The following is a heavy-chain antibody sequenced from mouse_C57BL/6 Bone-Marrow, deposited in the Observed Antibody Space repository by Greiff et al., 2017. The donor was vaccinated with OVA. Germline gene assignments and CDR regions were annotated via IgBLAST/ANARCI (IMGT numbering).Heavy chain of an antibody. D-gene: IGHD4-1*01. Sequence: EVKLVESGGDLVKPGGSLKLSCAASGFTFSSYGMSWVRQTPDKRLEWVANISSGGSYTYYPDSVKGRFTISRDNAKNTLYLQMSSLKSEDTAMYYCARQEYWGEFAYWGQGTLVTVSA. CDR3: ARQEYWGEFAY. CDR2: ISSGGSYT. J-gene: IGHJ3*01. CDR1: GFTFSSYG. V-gene: IGHV5-6*02.